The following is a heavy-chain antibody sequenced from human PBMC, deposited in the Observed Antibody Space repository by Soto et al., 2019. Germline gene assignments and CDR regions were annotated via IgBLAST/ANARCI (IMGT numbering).Heavy chain of an antibody. CDR1: GFTTNKHA. Sequence: EVQLLESGGGLIQRGGSLRLSCAVSGFTTNKHAMSWVRQAPEKGLEWVAGISDSGADKFYAESVRGRFSISRDGSRNTVYLQRSDLRPDDTAIYYCAKSMGPHDSWGQGTPVTVSS. CDR3: AKSMGPHDS. D-gene: IGHD2-8*01. J-gene: IGHJ4*02. CDR2: ISDSGADK. V-gene: IGHV3-23*01.